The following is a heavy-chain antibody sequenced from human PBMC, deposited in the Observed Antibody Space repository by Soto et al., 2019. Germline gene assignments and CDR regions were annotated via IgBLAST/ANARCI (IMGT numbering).Heavy chain of an antibody. Sequence: SDTLSLTCTVSGGTISSWYWSWIRQPPGKGLEWIGYIYYSGSTNCNPSLKSRVTISVDTSKNQFSLKLSSVTAADPAAYYCARRYGSAIDYWGQGTLVTVSS. CDR1: GGTISSWY. CDR2: IYYSGST. V-gene: IGHV4-59*08. J-gene: IGHJ4*02. D-gene: IGHD1-26*01. CDR3: ARRYGSAIDY.